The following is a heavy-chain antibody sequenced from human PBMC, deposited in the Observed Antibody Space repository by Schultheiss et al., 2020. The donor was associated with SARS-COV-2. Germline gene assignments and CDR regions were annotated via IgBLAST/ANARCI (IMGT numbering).Heavy chain of an antibody. J-gene: IGHJ6*02. CDR1: GFTFSNYA. Sequence: GESLKISCAASGFTFSNYAMNWVRQAPGKGLEWVSVIYSCGSTYYADSVKGRFTISRDNAKNSLDLQMSSLRAEDTAVYYCARGSEYSSSSTLNYYYYGMDVWGQGTTVTVSS. D-gene: IGHD6-6*01. CDR3: ARGSEYSSSSTLNYYYYGMDV. CDR2: IYSCGST. V-gene: IGHV3-23*03.